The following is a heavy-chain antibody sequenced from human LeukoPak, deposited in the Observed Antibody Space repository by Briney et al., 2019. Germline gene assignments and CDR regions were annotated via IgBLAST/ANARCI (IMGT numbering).Heavy chain of an antibody. CDR2: IYYSGST. CDR1: GGSISSYY. J-gene: IGHJ4*02. Sequence: SETLSLTCTVSGGSISSYYWSWIRQPPGKGLEWIGNIYYSGSTNYNPSLKSRVTISVDTSKNQFSLKLSSVTAADTAVYYCARKPYDYVWGSYRSYFDYWGQGTLVTVPS. V-gene: IGHV4-59*12. CDR3: ARKPYDYVWGSYRSYFDY. D-gene: IGHD3-16*02.